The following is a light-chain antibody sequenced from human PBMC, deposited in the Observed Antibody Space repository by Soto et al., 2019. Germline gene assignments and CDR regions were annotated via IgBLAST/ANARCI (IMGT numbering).Light chain of an antibody. V-gene: IGLV2-14*01. J-gene: IGLJ3*02. CDR2: EVS. CDR1: SSDVGGYNY. CDR3: SSYTTSSTWV. Sequence: QSVLTQPASVSGSPGQSITISCTGTSSDVGGYNYVSWYQQHPGKAPKLMIYEVSNRPSGVSTRFSGSKSGNTASLTISGLQAEDEADYYCSSYTTSSTWVFGGGTKVTVL.